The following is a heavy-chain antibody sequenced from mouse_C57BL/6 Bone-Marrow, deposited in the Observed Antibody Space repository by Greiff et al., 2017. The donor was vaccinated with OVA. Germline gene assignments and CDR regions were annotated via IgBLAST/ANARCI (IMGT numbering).Heavy chain of an antibody. D-gene: IGHD2-14*01. CDR3: ARLGQDVDY. Sequence: VKLVESGGDLVKPGGSLKLSCAASGFTFSSYGMSWVRQTPDKRLEWVATISSGGSYTYYPDSVKGRFTISRDNAKNTLYLQMSSLKSEDTAMYYCARLGQDVDYWGQGTTLTVSS. CDR2: ISSGGSYT. CDR1: GFTFSSYG. V-gene: IGHV5-6*02. J-gene: IGHJ2*01.